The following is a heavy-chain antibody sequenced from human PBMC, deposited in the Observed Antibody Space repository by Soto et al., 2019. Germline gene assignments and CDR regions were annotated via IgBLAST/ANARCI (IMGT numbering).Heavy chain of an antibody. D-gene: IGHD1-7*01. V-gene: IGHV3-23*01. Sequence: EVQLLESGGGLVQPGGSLRLSCAASGFTFSSYAMSWVRQAPGKGLEWVSAISGSGGSTYYADSVKGRFTISRDNSKNTLYVQMYSLRAEDTAIYYCAKGLNKYNWNFGYLDDWGQGTLVTVSS. CDR2: ISGSGGST. CDR1: GFTFSSYA. CDR3: AKGLNKYNWNFGYLDD. J-gene: IGHJ4*02.